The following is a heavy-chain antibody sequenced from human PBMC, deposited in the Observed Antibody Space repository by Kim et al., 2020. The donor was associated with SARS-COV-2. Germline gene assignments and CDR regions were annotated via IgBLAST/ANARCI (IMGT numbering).Heavy chain of an antibody. CDR3: ARVYDFWSGYYRWYFDL. D-gene: IGHD3-3*01. V-gene: IGHV7-4-1*02. J-gene: IGHJ2*01. Sequence: ASVKVSCKASGYSFTDYAIHWVRQAPGQGLEWMGWTNTNNGNPTYAQGFRGRFVFSLDKSARTTYLQITNLKAEDTAVYYCARVYDFWSGYYRWYFDLWGRGTLLTVSS. CDR2: TNTNNGNP. CDR1: GYSFTDYA.